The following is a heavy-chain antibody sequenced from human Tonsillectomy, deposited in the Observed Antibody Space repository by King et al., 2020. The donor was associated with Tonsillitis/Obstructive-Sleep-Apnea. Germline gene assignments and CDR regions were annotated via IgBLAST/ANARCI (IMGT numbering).Heavy chain of an antibody. CDR2: IYYSGST. D-gene: IGHD3-3*01. CDR1: DGSVSSGSYY. CDR3: ARDIVVDDFWSGYFV. Sequence: VQLQESGPGLVKPSETLSLTCTVSDGSVSSGSYYWSWIRQPPGKGLEWIGYIYYSGSTNYNPSLKSRVTISVDTSKNQFSLKLSSVTAADTAVYYCARDIVVDDFWSGYFVWGKGTTVTVFS. J-gene: IGHJ6*04. V-gene: IGHV4-61*01.